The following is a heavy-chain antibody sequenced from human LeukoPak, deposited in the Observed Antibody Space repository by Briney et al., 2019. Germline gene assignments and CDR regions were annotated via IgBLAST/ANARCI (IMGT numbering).Heavy chain of an antibody. V-gene: IGHV3-7*01. CDR3: ASNSNWGLPYYYYYYYYMDV. CDR1: GFTFSHYW. Sequence: HPGGSLRLSCAVSGFTFSHYWMSWVRQAPGKGLEWVANIKQDGSEKYYVDSVKGRFTISRDNAKNSLYLQMNSLRAEDTAVYYCASNSNWGLPYYYYYYYYMDVWGKGTTVTVSS. CDR2: IKQDGSEK. J-gene: IGHJ6*03. D-gene: IGHD7-27*01.